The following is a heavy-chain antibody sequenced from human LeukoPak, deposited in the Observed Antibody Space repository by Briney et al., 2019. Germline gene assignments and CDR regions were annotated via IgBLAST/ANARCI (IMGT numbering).Heavy chain of an antibody. J-gene: IGHJ4*02. CDR1: RLIFSDFY. Sequence: GGSLRLSCAASRLIFSDFYMSWIRQAPGKGLEWVSYISSSSSTIYYADSVKGRFTISRDNAKNSLYLQMNSLRAEDTAVYYCTRGGTTLDYWGQGTLVTVSS. D-gene: IGHD1-7*01. V-gene: IGHV3-11*04. CDR2: ISSSSSTI. CDR3: TRGGTTLDY.